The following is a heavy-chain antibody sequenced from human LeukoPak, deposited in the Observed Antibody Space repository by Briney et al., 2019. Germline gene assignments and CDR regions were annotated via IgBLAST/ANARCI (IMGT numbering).Heavy chain of an antibody. J-gene: IGHJ4*02. CDR2: FYPGDSDT. CDR3: ARQDGDSTYFFDY. D-gene: IGHD2-21*02. CDR1: GYSFSYYW. V-gene: IGHV5-51*01. Sequence: GEPLKISCKASGYSFSYYWIAWVRQMPEQGLEWMGIFYPGDSDTRYSPSFQGQVTISVDKSISTAYLQWSSLKASDTAMYYCARQDGDSTYFFDYWGQGTLVTVSS.